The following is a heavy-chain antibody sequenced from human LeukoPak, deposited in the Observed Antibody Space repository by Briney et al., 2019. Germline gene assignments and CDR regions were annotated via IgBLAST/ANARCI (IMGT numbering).Heavy chain of an antibody. D-gene: IGHD2-2*02. CDR3: ARSRYCSSTSCYMLGWFDP. Sequence: GASVKVSCKASGYTFTGYYMHWVRQAPGQGLEWMGWINPNSGGTNYEQKFQGRVTMTRDTSISTAYMELSRLRSADTAVYYCARSRYCSSTSCYMLGWFDPWGQGTLVTVSS. J-gene: IGHJ5*02. V-gene: IGHV1-2*02. CDR2: INPNSGGT. CDR1: GYTFTGYY.